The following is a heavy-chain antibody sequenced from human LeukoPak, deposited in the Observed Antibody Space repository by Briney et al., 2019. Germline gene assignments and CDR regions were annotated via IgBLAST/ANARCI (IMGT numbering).Heavy chain of an antibody. Sequence: GGSLRLSCAASGFTFSTNAMSWVRQAPGKGLEWVSGIAGSSDSTYYADSVKGRFTISRDNSKNTLYLQMNSLRAEDTAVYYCAKDTSYHGYWGQGTLVTVSS. J-gene: IGHJ4*02. CDR2: IAGSSDST. CDR1: GFTFSTNA. V-gene: IGHV3-23*01. CDR3: AKDTSYHGY. D-gene: IGHD3-16*02.